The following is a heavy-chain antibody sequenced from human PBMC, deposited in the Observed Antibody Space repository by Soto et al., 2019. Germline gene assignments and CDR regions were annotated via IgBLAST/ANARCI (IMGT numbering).Heavy chain of an antibody. J-gene: IGHJ3*02. D-gene: IGHD4-4*01. CDR3: ARDNDYNAFDI. Sequence: QVQLVESGGGVVQPGRSLRLSCAASGFTLSSYAMHWVRQAPGKGLEWVAVISYDGSNKYYADSVKGRFTISRDNSKNTLYLQMNSLRAEDTAVYYCARDNDYNAFDIWGQGTMVTVSS. CDR1: GFTLSSYA. V-gene: IGHV3-30-3*01. CDR2: ISYDGSNK.